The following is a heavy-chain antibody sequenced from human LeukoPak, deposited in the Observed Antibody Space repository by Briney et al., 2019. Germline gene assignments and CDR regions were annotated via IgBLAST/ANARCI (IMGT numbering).Heavy chain of an antibody. CDR1: GFAFSSYS. Sequence: PPGGSLRLSCAASGFAFSSYSMNWVRQAPGKGLEWVSYISSSTNTIYYADSVKGRFTISRDNAENSLYLQMNSLRAEDTAVYYCASIKVAATLVLTTGPADAFDIWGQGTMVTVSS. CDR3: ASIKVAATLVLTTGPADAFDI. D-gene: IGHD2-15*01. CDR2: ISSSTNTI. J-gene: IGHJ3*02. V-gene: IGHV3-48*04.